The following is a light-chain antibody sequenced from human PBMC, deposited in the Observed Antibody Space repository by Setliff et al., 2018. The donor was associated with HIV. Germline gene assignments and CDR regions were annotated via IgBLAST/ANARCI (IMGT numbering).Light chain of an antibody. CDR3: CSYASTGSFV. Sequence: QSVLTQPASVSGSPGQSITISCAGTSSDVGSYNFVSWYQQHPGKAPKLIIYEVSKWPSGVSNHFSGSKSGSTASLTISGLQTEDEAEHYCCSYASTGSFVFGTGTRSPS. CDR1: SSDVGSYNF. CDR2: EVS. J-gene: IGLJ1*01. V-gene: IGLV2-23*02.